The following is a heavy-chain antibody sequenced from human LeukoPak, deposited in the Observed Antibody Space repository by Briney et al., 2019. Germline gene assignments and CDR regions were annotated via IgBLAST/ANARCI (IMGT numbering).Heavy chain of an antibody. J-gene: IGHJ6*03. CDR1: GYTFTGYY. CDR3: ARSPRRATYYYYMDV. Sequence: ASVKVSCKASGYTFTGYYMHLVRQAPGQGLEWMGWINPNSGGTNYAQKFQGRVTMTRDTSISTAYMELSRLRSDDTAVYYCARSPRRATYYYYMDVWGKGTTVTVSS. CDR2: INPNSGGT. V-gene: IGHV1-2*02.